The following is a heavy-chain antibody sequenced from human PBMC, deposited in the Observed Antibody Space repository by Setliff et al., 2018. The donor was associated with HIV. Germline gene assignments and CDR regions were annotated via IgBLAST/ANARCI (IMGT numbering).Heavy chain of an antibody. J-gene: IGHJ2*01. CDR3: ARERATGKPPLLNWYFDL. V-gene: IGHV1-2*04. CDR1: GYTFTGYY. D-gene: IGHD1-1*01. CDR2: INPNSGGT. Sequence: VKVSCKASGYTFTGYYMHWVRQAPGQGLEWMGWINPNSGGTKYAQKFQGWVTMTRDTSISTAYMELSSPTSQDTAVYYCARERATGKPPLLNWYFDLWGRGTLVTVSS.